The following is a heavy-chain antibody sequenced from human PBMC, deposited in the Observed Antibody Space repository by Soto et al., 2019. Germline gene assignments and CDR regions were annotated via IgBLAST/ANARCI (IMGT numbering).Heavy chain of an antibody. CDR1: GFTFSNYA. D-gene: IGHD3-16*01. CDR2: ISGSGGRS. J-gene: IGHJ4*02. CDR3: AKACFVWCSEQPSYCDY. Sequence: EVQLLESGGGLVQPGGSLRLSCAASGFTFSNYAMTWVRQGPGKGLEWVSGISGSGGRSYYADSVKGRFTISRDNSKSTLYLQMNSLRAEDTAVYYCAKACFVWCSEQPSYCDYWGQGTLVTVSS. V-gene: IGHV3-23*01.